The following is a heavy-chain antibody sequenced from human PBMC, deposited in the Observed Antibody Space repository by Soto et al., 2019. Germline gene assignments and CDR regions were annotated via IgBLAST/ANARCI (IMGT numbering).Heavy chain of an antibody. J-gene: IGHJ4*02. Sequence: GGSLRLSCAASGFTFSDYYMTWIRQAPGKGLEWVSYISSGSITIYYADSVKGRFTISRDNAKNSLDLQMNSLRAEDTAVYYCARVGISDNSCYYFDYWGQGSLVTVSS. D-gene: IGHD3-22*01. CDR1: GFTFSDYY. CDR3: ARVGISDNSCYYFDY. V-gene: IGHV3-11*01. CDR2: ISSGSITI.